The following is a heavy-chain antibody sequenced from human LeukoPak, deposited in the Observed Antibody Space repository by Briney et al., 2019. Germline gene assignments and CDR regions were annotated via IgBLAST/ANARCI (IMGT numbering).Heavy chain of an antibody. Sequence: SETLSLTCTVSGGSISSYYWSWIRQPPGKGLEWIGEINHSGSTNYNPSLKSRVTISVDTSKNQFSLKLSSVTAADTAVYYCARGRMWLRSFDYWGQGTLVTVSS. CDR1: GGSISSYY. D-gene: IGHD5-12*01. V-gene: IGHV4-34*01. J-gene: IGHJ4*02. CDR2: INHSGST. CDR3: ARGRMWLRSFDY.